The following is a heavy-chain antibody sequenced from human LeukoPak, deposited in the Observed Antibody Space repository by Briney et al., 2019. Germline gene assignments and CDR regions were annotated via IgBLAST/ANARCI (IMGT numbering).Heavy chain of an antibody. V-gene: IGHV3-7*04. D-gene: IGHD3-16*01. CDR1: GFIFSNYW. Sequence: GGSLRLSCSASGFIFSNYWMTWLRQAPGKGLEWVANIKQDGSEKYYVDSVKGRFTISRDNAKKPLYLQMNSLRAEDTAVYFCARDMIILQSWGQGTLVTVSS. J-gene: IGHJ4*02. CDR2: IKQDGSEK. CDR3: ARDMIILQS.